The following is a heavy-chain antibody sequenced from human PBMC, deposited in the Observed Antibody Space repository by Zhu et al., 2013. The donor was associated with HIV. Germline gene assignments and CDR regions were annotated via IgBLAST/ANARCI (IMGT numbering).Heavy chain of an antibody. CDR2: LNPGDGRA. Sequence: QAQLVQSGAEVRKPGASVKLSCKASGYTFTTYYLHWVRQAPGQGPEWMGILNPGDGRATYAQKFQGRVTITADKSTSIAYMELNSLRLEDTAVYYCARDRFGVGSSALFDSWGQGTLVTVSS. V-gene: IGHV1-46*01. CDR1: GYTFTTYY. CDR3: ARDRFGVGSSALFDS. D-gene: IGHD3-3*01. J-gene: IGHJ4*02.